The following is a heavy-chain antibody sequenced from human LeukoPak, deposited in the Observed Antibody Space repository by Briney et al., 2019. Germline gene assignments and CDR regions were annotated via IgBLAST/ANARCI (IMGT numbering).Heavy chain of an antibody. D-gene: IGHD2-21*02. Sequence: GGSLRLSCAASGFTFSSYWMSWVRQAPGKGLEGVANIKQDGREKYYVDSVKGRFTISRENAKNSLYLEMNSLRAEDTAVYYCARVERHIVVVTAIPSYYYYMDVWGKGTTVTVSS. CDR2: IKQDGREK. CDR3: ARVERHIVVVTAIPSYYYYMDV. V-gene: IGHV3-7*01. CDR1: GFTFSSYW. J-gene: IGHJ6*03.